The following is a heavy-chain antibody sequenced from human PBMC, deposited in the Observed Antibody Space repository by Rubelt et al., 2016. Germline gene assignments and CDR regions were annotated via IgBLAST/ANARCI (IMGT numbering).Heavy chain of an antibody. J-gene: IGHJ4*02. CDR3: ARRPHCGGDCYFVDY. V-gene: IGHV4-39*01. D-gene: IGHD2-21*01. CDR1: GGSISSTTYY. CDR2: IYYSGST. Sequence: QLQLQESGPGLVEPSETLSLTCTVSGGSISSTTYYWGWIRQPPGKGLEWIGTIYYSGSTFYNPSLKSRVTISVDTSKNQFPLRMRSVTAADTAVYYCARRPHCGGDCYFVDYWGQGSLVTVSS.